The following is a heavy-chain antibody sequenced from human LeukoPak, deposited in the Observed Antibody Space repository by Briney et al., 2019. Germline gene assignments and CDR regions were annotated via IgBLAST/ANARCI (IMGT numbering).Heavy chain of an antibody. CDR2: INHDGSST. D-gene: IGHD3-22*01. J-gene: IGHJ4*02. V-gene: IGHV3-74*01. CDR3: VRDWGYDSSGYWQRYFDT. Sequence: GGSLRLSCATSGFTFSTFWMHWVRQAPGKGLVWVSRINHDGSSTNYADSVKGRFTISRDNAKNTLYLQMNSLRAEDTAVYYCVRDWGYDSSGYWQRYFDTWGQGTLVTVSS. CDR1: GFTFSTFW.